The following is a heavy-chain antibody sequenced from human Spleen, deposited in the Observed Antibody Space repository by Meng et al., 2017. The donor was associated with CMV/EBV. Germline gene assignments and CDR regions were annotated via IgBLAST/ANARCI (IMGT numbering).Heavy chain of an antibody. CDR2: MRFEGINK. V-gene: IGHV3-33*01. CDR1: GCAFSSYG. D-gene: IGHD5-24*01. CDR3: ARDRSIDGYNSGDDFDL. Sequence: GGSLKISCAASGCAFSSYGMHWVREAPGKGLEWVSLMRFEGINKYYSDSVRGRFTSTRDDSKNTLYLQMNGLRADDTAVYFCARDRSIDGYNSGDDFDLWGQGTMVTVSS. J-gene: IGHJ3*01.